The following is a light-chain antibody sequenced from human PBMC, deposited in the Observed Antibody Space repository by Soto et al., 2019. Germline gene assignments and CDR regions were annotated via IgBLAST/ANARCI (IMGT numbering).Light chain of an antibody. V-gene: IGLV2-14*01. CDR3: TSYRDGSTVV. CDR1: SSDVGGYNY. J-gene: IGLJ3*02. CDR2: EVS. Sequence: QSALTQPASVSVSPGQSITISCTGTSSDVGGYNYVSWYQQHPGKAPKLMISEVSNRPSGVSNRFSGSKSGNTASLTISGLQAEDEADYYCTSYRDGSTVVFGGGTKVTVL.